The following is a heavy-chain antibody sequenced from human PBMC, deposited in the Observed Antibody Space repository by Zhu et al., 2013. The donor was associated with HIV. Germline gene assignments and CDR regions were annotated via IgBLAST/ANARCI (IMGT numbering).Heavy chain of an antibody. CDR1: GFAFYAYY. D-gene: IGHD3-3*01. V-gene: IGHV1-2*02. CDR2: ISGYNGDT. CDR3: ARDLLRFLQWLPNRHAGFDI. J-gene: IGHJ3*02. Sequence: QVQLVQSRAEVKKPGASVRISCKTSGFAFYAYYFHWVRQGPGQGLEWMGWISGYNGDTKTTQKFQGRVTMTRDTSISTLTLDLVRLRSDDTAVYFCARDLLRFLQWLPNRHAGFDIWGQGTLVIVSS.